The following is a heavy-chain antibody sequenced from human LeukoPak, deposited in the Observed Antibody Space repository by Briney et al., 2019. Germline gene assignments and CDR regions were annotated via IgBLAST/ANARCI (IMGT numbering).Heavy chain of an antibody. J-gene: IGHJ6*02. D-gene: IGHD6-19*01. Sequence: ASVKVSCTASGYTFTSYYMHWVRQAPGQGLEWMGIINPSGGSTSYAQKFQGRVTMTRDTSTSTVYMELSSLRSEDTAVYYCARVWSGWGAVYGMDVWGQGTTVTVSS. CDR2: INPSGGST. CDR3: ARVWSGWGAVYGMDV. CDR1: GYTFTSYY. V-gene: IGHV1-46*01.